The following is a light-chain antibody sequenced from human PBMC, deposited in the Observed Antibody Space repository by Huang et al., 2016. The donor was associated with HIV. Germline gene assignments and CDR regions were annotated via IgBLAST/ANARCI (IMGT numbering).Light chain of an antibody. J-gene: IGKJ2*01. Sequence: DIVMTQSPEPLAVPLGERATINCKSSQSVLYSSTNKNYLTWYQQKPGPPPKLLIYWASTRDSGVPDRFSGSGSGTDFTRTISSLQAEDVAVYYCQQFYTTPLTFGQGTKLEIK. V-gene: IGKV4-1*01. CDR3: QQFYTTPLT. CDR1: QSVLYSSTNKNY. CDR2: WAS.